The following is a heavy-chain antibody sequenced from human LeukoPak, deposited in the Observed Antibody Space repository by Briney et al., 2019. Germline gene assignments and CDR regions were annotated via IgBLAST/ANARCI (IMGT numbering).Heavy chain of an antibody. Sequence: ASVTVSCKESGYTFSSDYMHWVRQAPGQGLEWMGIINPSGGSTSYAQKFQGRVTMTRDTSTSTVYMELSSLRSEDTAVYYCARDTRELHLLGYWGQGTLVTVSS. CDR1: GYTFSSDY. V-gene: IGHV1-46*01. D-gene: IGHD1-26*01. CDR2: INPSGGST. J-gene: IGHJ4*02. CDR3: ARDTRELHLLGY.